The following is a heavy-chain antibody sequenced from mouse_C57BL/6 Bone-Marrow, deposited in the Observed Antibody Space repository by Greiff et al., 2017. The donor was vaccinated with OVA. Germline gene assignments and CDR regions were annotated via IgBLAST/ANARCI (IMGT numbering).Heavy chain of an antibody. D-gene: IGHD1-1*01. CDR3: SRAHYYGSSYGDVDF. V-gene: IGHV1-18*01. J-gene: IGHJ1*03. CDR2: INPNNGGT. Sequence: EVQLQQSGPELVKPGASVKIPCTASGYTFTDYHMDWVKQSHGKSLEWIGDINPNNGGTIYHQQFKGKATLTVDKSSSTAYMALRSLTSEDAAVYDCSRAHYYGSSYGDVDFWGTGTTVTVSS. CDR1: GYTFTDYH.